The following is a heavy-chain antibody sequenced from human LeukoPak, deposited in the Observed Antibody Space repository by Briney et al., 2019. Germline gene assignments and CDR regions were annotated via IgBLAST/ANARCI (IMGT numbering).Heavy chain of an antibody. Sequence: GGSLRLSCAVSGITVSKYWMHWVRQVPGKGLVWVSRIHSDGSTTDYADSVKGRFTISRDNAKNTLYLQMNSLRAEDTAVYYCARGYCSSTSCPKAYYFDYWGQGTLVTVSS. V-gene: IGHV3-74*01. D-gene: IGHD2-2*01. CDR2: IHSDGSTT. J-gene: IGHJ4*02. CDR1: GITVSKYW. CDR3: ARGYCSSTSCPKAYYFDY.